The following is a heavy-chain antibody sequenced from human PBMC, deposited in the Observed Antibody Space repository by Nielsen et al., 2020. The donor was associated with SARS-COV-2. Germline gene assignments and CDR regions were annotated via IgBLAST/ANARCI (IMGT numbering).Heavy chain of an antibody. CDR1: GGDFSSFA. J-gene: IGHJ5*02. Sequence: SVKVSCKVSGGDFSSFAISWVRQAPGQGLEWMGGIIPLFGTPHHAQKFLGRVTMTEDTSTDTAYMELSSLRSEDTAVYYCATGAAAGTQNWFDPWGQGTLVTVSS. V-gene: IGHV1-69*06. CDR2: IIPLFGTP. CDR3: ATGAAAGTQNWFDP. D-gene: IGHD6-13*01.